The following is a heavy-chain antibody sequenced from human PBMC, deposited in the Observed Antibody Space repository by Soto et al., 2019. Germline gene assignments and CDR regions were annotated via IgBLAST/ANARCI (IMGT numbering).Heavy chain of an antibody. J-gene: IGHJ4*02. CDR1: GFTFSSYA. D-gene: IGHD1-7*01. V-gene: IGHV3-30-3*01. CDR2: ISYDGSNK. CDR3: AGTGTPRGPKDY. Sequence: GGSLRLSCAASGFTFSSYAMHWVRQAPGKGLEWVAVISYDGSNKYYADSVKGRFTISRDNSKNTLYLQMNSLRAEDKAVYYCAGTGTPRGPKDYWGQGTLVTVSS.